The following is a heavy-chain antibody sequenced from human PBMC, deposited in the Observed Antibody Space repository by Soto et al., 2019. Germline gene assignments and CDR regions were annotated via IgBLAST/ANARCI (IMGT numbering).Heavy chain of an antibody. V-gene: IGHV4-31*03. CDR1: GDSISSGSYY. D-gene: IGHD5-18*01. CDR3: ARDARMHLWPGGFDI. Sequence: QVQLQESGPGPVKPSQTLSLTCTFSGDSISSGSYYWSWIRQHPGKGLEWIGYIYYSGHTYYNPSLRSRVTISIDTSKNQFSLELSSVTAADTAVYYCARDARMHLWPGGFDIWGQGTMVTVSS. CDR2: IYYSGHT. J-gene: IGHJ3*02.